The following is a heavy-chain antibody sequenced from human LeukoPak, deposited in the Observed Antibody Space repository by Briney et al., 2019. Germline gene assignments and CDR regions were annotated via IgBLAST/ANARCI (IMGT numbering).Heavy chain of an antibody. CDR1: GYTFTGYY. CDR2: INPNSGGT. Sequence: ASVKVSCKASGYTFTGYYMHWVRQAPGQGLEWMGWINPNSGGTNYAQKFQGRVTMTRGTSISTAYMELSRLRSDDTAVYYCAISPRGRWLQPTDYWGQGTLVTVSS. D-gene: IGHD5-24*01. J-gene: IGHJ4*02. V-gene: IGHV1-2*02. CDR3: AISPRGRWLQPTDY.